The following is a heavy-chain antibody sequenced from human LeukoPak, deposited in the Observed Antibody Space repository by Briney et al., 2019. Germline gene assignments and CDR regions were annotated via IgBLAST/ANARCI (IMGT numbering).Heavy chain of an antibody. D-gene: IGHD3-3*01. J-gene: IGHJ5*02. CDR1: RFTLSSYA. V-gene: IGHV3-30*04. CDR3: ARDALTIFGVHNWFDP. CDR2: ISYDGSNK. Sequence: GRSLRLSCAASRFTLSSYAMHWVPQAPGKGLEWVAVISYDGSNKYYADSVKGRFTISRDNSKNTLYLQMNSLRAEDTAVYYCARDALTIFGVHNWFDPGGQGTLVTVSS.